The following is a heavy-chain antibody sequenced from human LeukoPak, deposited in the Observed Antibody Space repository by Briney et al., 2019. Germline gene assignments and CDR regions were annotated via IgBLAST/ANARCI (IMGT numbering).Heavy chain of an antibody. D-gene: IGHD3-22*01. J-gene: IGHJ3*02. CDR3: AGSYYYDSSGYPGGAFDI. V-gene: IGHV3-23*01. Sequence: GGSLRLSCAASGFTFSSYAMSWVCQAPGKGLEWVSAISGSGGSTYYADSVKGRFTISRDNSKNTLYLQMNSLRAEDTAVYYCAGSYYYDSSGYPGGAFDIWGQGTMVTVSS. CDR1: GFTFSSYA. CDR2: ISGSGGST.